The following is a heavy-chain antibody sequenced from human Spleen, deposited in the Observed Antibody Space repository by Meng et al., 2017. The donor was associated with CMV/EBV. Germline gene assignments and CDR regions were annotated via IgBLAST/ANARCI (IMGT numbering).Heavy chain of an antibody. J-gene: IGHJ6*02. CDR2: IWYDSSNK. CDR1: FSSYG. CDR3: ARCPTSSGWPYYYYYGMDV. D-gene: IGHD6-19*01. Sequence: FSSYGMHWVRQAPGQGLEWVAVIWYDSSNKYYADSVKGRFTISRDNSKNTLFLQMNSLRAEDTAVYYCARCPTSSGWPYYYYYGMDVWGQGTTVTVSS. V-gene: IGHV3-33*01.